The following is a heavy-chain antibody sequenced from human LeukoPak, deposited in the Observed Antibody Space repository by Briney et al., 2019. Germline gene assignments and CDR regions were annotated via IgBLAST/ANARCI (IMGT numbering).Heavy chain of an antibody. CDR3: ARDSAPGDTYGLLGIDS. V-gene: IGHV1-46*01. CDR1: GYTFTSYY. J-gene: IGHJ4*02. Sequence: GASVKVSCKASGYTFTSYYMHWVRQAPGQGLEWMGIINPSGGSTSYAQKFQGRVTMTRDMSTSTVYMELSSLRSEDTAVYFCARDSAPGDTYGLLGIDSWGQGTLVTVSS. D-gene: IGHD5-18*01. CDR2: INPSGGST.